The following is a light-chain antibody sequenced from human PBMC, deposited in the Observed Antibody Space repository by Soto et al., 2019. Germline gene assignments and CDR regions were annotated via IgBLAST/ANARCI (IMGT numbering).Light chain of an antibody. J-gene: IGKJ2*01. CDR2: DAS. V-gene: IGKV1-5*01. Sequence: DIQMTQSPSPLSASVGDRVTITCRASQSISSWLAWYQQKPGKAPQLLIYDASSLESGVPSRFSGSVSGTEFTLTISSLQPDDFATYYCQQYNSYAPGYTVGQGTKLEIK. CDR1: QSISSW. CDR3: QQYNSYAPGYT.